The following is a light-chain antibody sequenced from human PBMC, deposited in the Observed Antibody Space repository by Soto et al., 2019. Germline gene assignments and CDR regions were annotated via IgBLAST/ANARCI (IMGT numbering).Light chain of an antibody. J-gene: IGKJ1*01. V-gene: IGKV1-5*01. CDR2: XVS. CDR1: QRIIYF. CDR3: QQYNPLLT. Sequence: EIQMTHSPSTLSASVVDRVTLRCXASQRIIYFLAWYQPKPWKATELXFSXVSSFESGVPSRFSGSGYGTEFTLTISSLQPYYVATYYWQQYNPLLTFGQGTKVDIK.